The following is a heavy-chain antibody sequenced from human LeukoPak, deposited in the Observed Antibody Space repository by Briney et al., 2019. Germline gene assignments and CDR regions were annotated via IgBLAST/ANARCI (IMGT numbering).Heavy chain of an antibody. V-gene: IGHV5-51*01. J-gene: IGHJ3*02. D-gene: IGHD1-26*01. CDR1: GYSFPSYW. CDR2: IYPGDSDT. CDR3: ARNSIEGATQSPFDI. Sequence: GESLKISCKGSGYSFPSYWIAWVRQMPGKGPEWMGVIYPGDSDTRYSPSIQGQVTISVDKSISTAYLQWSSLKASDTAMYYCARNSIEGATQSPFDIWGQGTMVTVSS.